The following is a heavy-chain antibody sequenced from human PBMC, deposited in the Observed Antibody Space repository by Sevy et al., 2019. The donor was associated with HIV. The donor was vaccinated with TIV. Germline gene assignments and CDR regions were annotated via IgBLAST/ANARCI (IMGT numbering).Heavy chain of an antibody. CDR1: GFTFSSYP. CDR2: ISFDGTDK. V-gene: IGHV3-30-3*01. D-gene: IGHD3-22*01. Sequence: GGSLRLSCAASGFTFSSYPMHWVRQAPGKGLEWVSFISFDGTDKYYADSVKGRFTITRDNTKNTQFLQMNSLRAEDTAFYYCVREITMIPRGAFDFWGQGTMVTVSS. CDR3: VREITMIPRGAFDF. J-gene: IGHJ3*01.